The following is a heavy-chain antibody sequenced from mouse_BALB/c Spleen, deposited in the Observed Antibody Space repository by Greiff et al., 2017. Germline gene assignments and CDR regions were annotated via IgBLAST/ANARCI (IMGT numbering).Heavy chain of an antibody. J-gene: IGHJ4*01. CDR2: IWAGGST. Sequence: QVQLKESGPGLVAPSQSLSITCTVSGFSLTSYGVHWVRQPPGKGLEWLGVIWAGGSTNYNSALMSRLSISKDNSKSQVFLKMNSLQTDDTAMYYCARNGYDPPYAMDYWGQGTSVTVSS. CDR3: ARNGYDPPYAMDY. CDR1: GFSLTSYG. V-gene: IGHV2-9*02. D-gene: IGHD2-2*01.